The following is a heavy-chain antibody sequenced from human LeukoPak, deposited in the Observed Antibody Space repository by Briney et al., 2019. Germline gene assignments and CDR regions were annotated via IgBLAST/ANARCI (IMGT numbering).Heavy chain of an antibody. CDR2: ISSSGSTI. V-gene: IGHV3-48*03. D-gene: IGHD4-23*01. J-gene: IGHJ4*02. Sequence: PGGSLRLSCAASGFTFSSYEMNWFRQAPGKGLEWVSYISSSGSTIYYADSVKGRFTISRDNAKNTLYLQMNSLRAEDTAVYYCAKDLRWQSRTQSPDYWGQGTLVTVSS. CDR3: AKDLRWQSRTQSPDY. CDR1: GFTFSSYE.